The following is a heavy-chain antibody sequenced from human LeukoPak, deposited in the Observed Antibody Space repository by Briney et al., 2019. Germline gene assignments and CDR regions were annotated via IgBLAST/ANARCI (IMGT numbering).Heavy chain of an antibody. D-gene: IGHD1-26*01. V-gene: IGHV1-24*01. CDR2: FDPEDDET. CDR1: GYTLTELS. J-gene: IGHJ4*02. CDR3: ATAHVGATTLYYFDY. Sequence: GASVKVSCKVSGYTLTELSMHWVRQAPGKGLEWMGGFDPEDDETIYAQKFQGRVTMTEDTSTDTAYMELSSLRSEDTAVYYCATAHVGATTLYYFDYWGQGTLVTVSS.